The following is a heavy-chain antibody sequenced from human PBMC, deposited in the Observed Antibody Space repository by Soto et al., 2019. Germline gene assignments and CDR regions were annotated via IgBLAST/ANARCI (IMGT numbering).Heavy chain of an antibody. D-gene: IGHD2-15*01. CDR2: ISSSSSYI. CDR3: ARDRGVVASTKEVAN. CDR1: GFTFRSYS. J-gene: IGHJ4*02. Sequence: EVQLVESGGGLVKPGGSLRLSCAASGFTFRSYSMNWVRQAPGKGLEWVSSISSSSSYIYYADSVKGRFTISRDNAKNSLYLQMNSLRAEDTAVYYCARDRGVVASTKEVANWGQGTLVTVSS. V-gene: IGHV3-21*01.